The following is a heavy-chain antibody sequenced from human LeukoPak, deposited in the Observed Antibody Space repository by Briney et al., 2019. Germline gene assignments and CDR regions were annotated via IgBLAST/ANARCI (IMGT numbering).Heavy chain of an antibody. D-gene: IGHD3-9*01. J-gene: IGHJ6*02. Sequence: PGGSLRLSCAASGFTLSNAWMNWVRQAPGKGLEWVGRIKSKTDGGTTDYAAPVKGRFTISRDDSKNTLYLQMNSLKTEDTAVYYCTTDPRELRYFDWLLSLRGSVPDYYGMDVWGQGTTVTVSS. CDR3: TTDPRELRYFDWLLSLRGSVPDYYGMDV. V-gene: IGHV3-15*07. CDR2: IKSKTDGGTT. CDR1: GFTLSNAW.